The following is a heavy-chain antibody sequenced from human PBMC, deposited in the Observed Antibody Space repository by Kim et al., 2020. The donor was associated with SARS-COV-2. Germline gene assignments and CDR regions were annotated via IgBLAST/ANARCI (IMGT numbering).Heavy chain of an antibody. D-gene: IGHD3-10*01. J-gene: IGHJ4*02. Sequence: GGSLRLSCAASGFTFSSYWMSWVRQAPGKGLEWVANIKQDGSEKYYVDSVKGRFTISRDNAKNSLYLQMNSLRAEDTAVYYCARDFTDLWFGESYFDYWGQGTLVTVSS. CDR3: ARDFTDLWFGESYFDY. CDR1: GFTFSSYW. V-gene: IGHV3-7*03. CDR2: IKQDGSEK.